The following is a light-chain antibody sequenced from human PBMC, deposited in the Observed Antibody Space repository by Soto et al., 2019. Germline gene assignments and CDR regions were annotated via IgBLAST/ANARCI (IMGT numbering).Light chain of an antibody. Sequence: QSVLTQPASVSGSPGQSITISCTGTSSDVGGYNYVSWYQQHPGKAPKLMIYDVSDRPSGVSNRFSGSKSGNTASLTISGLQAEDEADYYCGSYTSSSTSVVFGGGTKLTVL. J-gene: IGLJ2*01. V-gene: IGLV2-14*03. CDR2: DVS. CDR1: SSDVGGYNY. CDR3: GSYTSSSTSVV.